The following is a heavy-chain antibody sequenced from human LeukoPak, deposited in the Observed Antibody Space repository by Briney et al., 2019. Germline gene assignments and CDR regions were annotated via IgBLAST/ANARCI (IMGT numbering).Heavy chain of an antibody. Sequence: SETLSLTCTVSGGSISRSSYYWGWIRHPPGKGLEWIGSIYFIGITYYSPSLKSRITISVDTSKKQLSLKLNSVIAADTAVYYCARVKKGDYMDVWGKGTTVTVSS. J-gene: IGHJ6*03. V-gene: IGHV4-39*07. CDR3: ARVKKGDYMDV. D-gene: IGHD3-16*01. CDR2: IYFIGIT. CDR1: GGSISRSSYY.